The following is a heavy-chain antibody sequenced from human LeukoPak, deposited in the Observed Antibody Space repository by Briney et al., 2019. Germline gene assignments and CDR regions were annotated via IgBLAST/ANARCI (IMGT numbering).Heavy chain of an antibody. D-gene: IGHD3-9*01. V-gene: IGHV4-59*01. J-gene: IGHJ6*03. Sequence: SETLSLTCTVSGGSISSYYWSWIRQPPGKGLEWIGYIYCSGSTNYNPSLKSRVTISVDTSKNQFSLKLSSVTAADTAVYYCARGYYDILTGAVYYYMDVWGKGTTVTVSS. CDR3: ARGYYDILTGAVYYYMDV. CDR1: GGSISSYY. CDR2: IYCSGST.